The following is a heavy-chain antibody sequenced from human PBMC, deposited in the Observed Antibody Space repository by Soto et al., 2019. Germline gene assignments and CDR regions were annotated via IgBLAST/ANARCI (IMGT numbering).Heavy chain of an antibody. CDR1: GFTFSSYS. D-gene: IGHD3-10*01. CDR3: AKDITMVRGPLDY. J-gene: IGHJ4*02. V-gene: IGHV3-48*01. CDR2: ISSSSSTI. Sequence: PGGSLRLSCAASGFTFSSYSMNWVRQAPGKGLEWVSYISSSSSTIYYADSVKGRFTISRDNSKNTLYLQMNSLRAEDTAVYYCAKDITMVRGPLDYWGQGTLVTVSS.